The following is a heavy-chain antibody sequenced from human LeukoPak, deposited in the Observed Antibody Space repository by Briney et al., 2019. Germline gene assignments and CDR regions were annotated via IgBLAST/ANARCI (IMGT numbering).Heavy chain of an antibody. V-gene: IGHV3-11*06. CDR2: ISSSSSYT. Sequence: GGSLRLSCAAYGFTFSDYCMSWIRQAPGKGLEWVSYISSSSSYTDYADSVKGRFTISRDNAKNSLYLQMNSLRAEDTAVYYCTRDFPFGDYLDYWGQGTLVTVSS. J-gene: IGHJ4*02. CDR3: TRDFPFGDYLDY. D-gene: IGHD3-3*01. CDR1: GFTFSDYC.